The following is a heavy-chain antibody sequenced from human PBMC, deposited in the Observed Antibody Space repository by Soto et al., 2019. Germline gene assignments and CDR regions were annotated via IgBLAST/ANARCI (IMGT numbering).Heavy chain of an antibody. CDR1: GYTFTSYD. V-gene: IGHV1-8*01. Sequence: QVQLVQSGAEVKKPGASVKVSCKASGYTFTSYDINWVRQATGQGLEWMGWMNPNSGNTGYAQKLQGRVTMARNTSISTAYMELSSRRSEDTAVYYWAGRKRRSSSSWFEPWGQGTLVAVSS. D-gene: IGHD6-6*01. CDR3: AGRKRRSSSSWFEP. J-gene: IGHJ5*02. CDR2: MNPNSGNT.